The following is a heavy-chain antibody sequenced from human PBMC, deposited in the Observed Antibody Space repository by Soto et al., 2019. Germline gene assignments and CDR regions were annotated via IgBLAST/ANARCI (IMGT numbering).Heavy chain of an antibody. J-gene: IGHJ6*02. V-gene: IGHV3-30*03. D-gene: IGHD2-2*01. Sequence: QVQLVESGGGVVQPGRSLRLSCAASGFTFSTYAMHWVRQAPGKGLEWVAVLSYDGSNKYYADSVKGRITISRDNSKNTRYLQMNSLRAEDTAVYYCARVVPAAMYYYYGMDVWGQGTTVTVSS. CDR2: LSYDGSNK. CDR3: ARVVPAAMYYYYGMDV. CDR1: GFTFSTYA.